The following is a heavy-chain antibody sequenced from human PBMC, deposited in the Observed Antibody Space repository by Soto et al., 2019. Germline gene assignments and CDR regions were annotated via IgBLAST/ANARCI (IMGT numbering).Heavy chain of an antibody. CDR2: INTGNGNT. CDR3: ARSRVRGGYYFDY. CDR1: GYTFTTYA. J-gene: IGHJ4*02. D-gene: IGHD3-16*01. Sequence: QVQVVQSGAEVKKPGASVKVSCKASGYTFTTYAIHWVRQAPGQSLEWMGWINTGNGNTYYSQKMQARVTITRDTSASTAYMELSRLRSEDTAVYCCARSRVRGGYYFDYWGQGALVTVSS. V-gene: IGHV1-3*04.